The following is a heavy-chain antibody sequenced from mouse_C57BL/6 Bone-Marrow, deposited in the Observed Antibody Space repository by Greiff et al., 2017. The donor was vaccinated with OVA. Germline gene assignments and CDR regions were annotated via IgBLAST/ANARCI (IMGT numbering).Heavy chain of an antibody. CDR2: ISSGGSYT. V-gene: IGHV5-6*01. CDR3: ARHGDYGSFFDY. J-gene: IGHJ2*01. D-gene: IGHD1-1*01. CDR1: GFTFSSYG. Sequence: EVQLVESGGDLVKPGGSLQLSCAASGFTFSSYGMSWVRQTPDKRLEWVATISSGGSYTSYPDSVKGRFTISRDNAKNTLYLQMSSLTTEDTAMYDCARHGDYGSFFDYWGQGTTLTVTS.